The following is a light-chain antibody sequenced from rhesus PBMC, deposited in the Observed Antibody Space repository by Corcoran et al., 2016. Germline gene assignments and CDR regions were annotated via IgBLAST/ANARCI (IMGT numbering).Light chain of an antibody. CDR3: LQHGSGYT. CDR2: GAT. J-gene: IGKJ2*01. Sequence: QVILTQSPVTLSLSPGERATLSCRASQSVSSFLAWYQQKHGLAPMLLIYGATSRATGIPDRFSGSGSRTDFTLTISSLEPEDVGDYHCLQHGSGYTFGQGTKVEIK. V-gene: IGKV3-10*01. CDR1: QSVSSF.